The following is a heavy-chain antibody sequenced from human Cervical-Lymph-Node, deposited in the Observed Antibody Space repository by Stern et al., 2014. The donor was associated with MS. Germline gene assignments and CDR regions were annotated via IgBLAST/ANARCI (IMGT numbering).Heavy chain of an antibody. V-gene: IGHV4-31*03. D-gene: IGHD3-16*01. J-gene: IGHJ4*02. Sequence: QLQLQESGPGLVKPSQTLSLTCTVSGGSISTTGSYWSWIRQHPGKGLEWIGYIHYSGSTYYNPSLKSRGTISVDTSKNQFSLKLSSVTAADTALYYCARSDRLWGSFDYWGQGSLVTVSS. CDR1: GGSISTTGSY. CDR3: ARSDRLWGSFDY. CDR2: IHYSGST.